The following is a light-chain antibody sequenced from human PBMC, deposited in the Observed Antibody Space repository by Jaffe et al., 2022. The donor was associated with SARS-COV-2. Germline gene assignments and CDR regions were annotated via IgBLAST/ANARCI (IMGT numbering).Light chain of an antibody. J-gene: IGKJ2*01. Sequence: DIQMTQSPSTLSASVGDRVTISCRASQTISSWLAWYQQKPGKAPKLLIYKASSLESGVPSRFSGSGSGTEFTLTISSLQPDDFATYYCQQYNSFPYTFGQGTKLEIK. CDR2: KAS. CDR3: QQYNSFPYT. CDR1: QTISSW. V-gene: IGKV1-5*03.